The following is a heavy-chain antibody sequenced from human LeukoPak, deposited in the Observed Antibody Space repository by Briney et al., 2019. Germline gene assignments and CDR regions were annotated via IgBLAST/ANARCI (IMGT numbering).Heavy chain of an antibody. J-gene: IGHJ4*02. CDR1: GLTFSDYY. Sequence: GGSLRLSCAASGLTFSDYYMSWIRQAPGKGLEWVAYISSRGSTIYYADSVKGRFTISRDNAKNSLYLQMNSLRAEDTAVYYCAAPKSGLYGLGRPAYYWGQGTLVTVSS. CDR2: ISSRGSTI. CDR3: AAPKSGLYGLGRPAYY. D-gene: IGHD3-10*01. V-gene: IGHV3-11*01.